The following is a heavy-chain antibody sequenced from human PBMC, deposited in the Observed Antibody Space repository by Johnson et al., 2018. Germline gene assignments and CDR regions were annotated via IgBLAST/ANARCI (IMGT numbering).Heavy chain of an antibody. V-gene: IGHV3-33*03. Sequence: QVQLVESGGGVVQXGRSLRLSCAASGFTFSSYGMHWVRQAPGKGLEWVVVIWYDGNNKYYTDSVKGRFPISRDNAKNSLYLQMNSLRAEDTALYSCAKDTNKDYDSSGYYETGAFDIWGQGTMVTVSS. CDR2: IWYDGNNK. CDR1: GFTFSSYG. J-gene: IGHJ3*02. D-gene: IGHD3-22*01. CDR3: AKDTNKDYDSSGYYETGAFDI.